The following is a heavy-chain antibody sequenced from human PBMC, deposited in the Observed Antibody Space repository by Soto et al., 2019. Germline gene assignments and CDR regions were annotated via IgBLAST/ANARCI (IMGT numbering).Heavy chain of an antibody. CDR1: GFTFNSYS. J-gene: IGHJ4*02. D-gene: IGHD3-3*01. Sequence: GGSLRLSCAASGFTFNSYSMDWVRQAPGKGLEWVSSISSSSNYIYYADSVKGRFTISRDNAKNSLYLQMNSLRAEDTAVYYCARVGYDFSHPQYYFAYWGLGTLVTVSS. CDR2: ISSSSNYI. CDR3: ARVGYDFSHPQYYFAY. V-gene: IGHV3-21*06.